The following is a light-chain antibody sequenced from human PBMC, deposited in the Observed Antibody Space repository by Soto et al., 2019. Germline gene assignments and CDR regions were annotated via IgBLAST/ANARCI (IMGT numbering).Light chain of an antibody. V-gene: IGKV4-1*01. CDR3: QQYYSAPQT. CDR1: QSVLYSPNNKNY. J-gene: IGKJ2*01. Sequence: DIVMTQSPDSLAVSLGERATINCKSSQSVLYSPNNKNYLAWYQQKPGQPPKLLVYWASTRESGVPDRFSGSGSGTDFTLTISSLEAEDVAVYYCQQYYSAPQTFGQGTKLEI. CDR2: WAS.